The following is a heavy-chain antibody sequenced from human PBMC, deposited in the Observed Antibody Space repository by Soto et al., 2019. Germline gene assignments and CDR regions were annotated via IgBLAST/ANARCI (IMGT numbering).Heavy chain of an antibody. Sequence: SETLSRTCTVSGGSISSSKNYWGWILQPPGKGLEWIGTISYSGSTYYNPSLNGRVIISADTSKNQFSLKLSSLTAADTAVYYCSRRYSFGSGKYGVDVWGQGTMVTVSS. D-gene: IGHD3-10*01. CDR3: SRRYSFGSGKYGVDV. CDR1: GGSISSSKNY. J-gene: IGHJ6*02. CDR2: ISYSGST. V-gene: IGHV4-39*01.